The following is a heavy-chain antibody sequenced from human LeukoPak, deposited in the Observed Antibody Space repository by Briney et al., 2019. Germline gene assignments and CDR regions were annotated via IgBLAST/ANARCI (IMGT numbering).Heavy chain of an antibody. J-gene: IGHJ4*02. CDR2: IYYSGST. Sequence: PSETLSLTCTVSGGSISSYYWSWIRQPPGKGLEWIGYIYYSGSTNYNPSLKSRVTISVDTSKNQFSLKLSSVTAADTAVYYCVRVEDTAMCLDYWGQGTLVTVSS. CDR3: VRVEDTAMCLDY. V-gene: IGHV4-59*01. D-gene: IGHD5-18*01. CDR1: GGSISSYY.